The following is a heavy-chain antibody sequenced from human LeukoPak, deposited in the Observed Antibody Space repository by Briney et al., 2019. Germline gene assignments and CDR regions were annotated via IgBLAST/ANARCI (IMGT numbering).Heavy chain of an antibody. V-gene: IGHV4-39*01. CDR3: ARAAPYYDFWSGSGYYYMDV. J-gene: IGHJ6*03. D-gene: IGHD3-3*01. Sequence: SETLSLTCTVSGGSISSSSYYWGWIRQPPGKGLEWIGSIYYSGSTYYNPSLKSRVTISVDTSKNQFSLKLSSVTAADTAVYYCARAAPYYDFWSGSGYYYMDVWGKGTTVTVSS. CDR2: IYYSGST. CDR1: GGSISSSSYY.